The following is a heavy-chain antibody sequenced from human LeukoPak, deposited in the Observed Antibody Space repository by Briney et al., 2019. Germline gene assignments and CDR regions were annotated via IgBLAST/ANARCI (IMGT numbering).Heavy chain of an antibody. CDR2: IKPDGGEK. CDR1: GFTFSTYW. D-gene: IGHD4-17*01. CDR3: VREGSGHYFYFFDY. J-gene: IGHJ4*02. Sequence: GGSLRLSCAASGFTFSTYWMGWARQSPGKGLEWVANIKPDGGEKYYVDSVKGRFTISRDNAKNSLYLQMNSLRAEDTAVYYRVREGSGHYFYFFDYWGQGTLVTVSS. V-gene: IGHV3-7*01.